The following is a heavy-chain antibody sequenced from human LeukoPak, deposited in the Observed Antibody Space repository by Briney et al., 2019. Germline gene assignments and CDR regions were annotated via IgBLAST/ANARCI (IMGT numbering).Heavy chain of an antibody. Sequence: ASVKVSCKASGYTXTSYGISGVRQAPGQGLEWMGWISAYNGNTNYAQKLQGRVTMTTDTSTSTAYMELRSLRSDDTAVYYCARDRIVGATTFFDYWGQGTLVTVSS. CDR2: ISAYNGNT. D-gene: IGHD1-26*01. CDR1: GYTXTSYG. V-gene: IGHV1-18*01. J-gene: IGHJ4*02. CDR3: ARDRIVGATTFFDY.